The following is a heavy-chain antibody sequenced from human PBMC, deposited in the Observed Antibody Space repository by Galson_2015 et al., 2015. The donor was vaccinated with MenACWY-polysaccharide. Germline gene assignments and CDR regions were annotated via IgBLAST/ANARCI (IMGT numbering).Heavy chain of an antibody. D-gene: IGHD2-15*01. CDR1: GFTFSDAW. V-gene: IGHV3-15*01. J-gene: IGHJ4*02. CDR3: CRYYNCGLDY. Sequence: SLRLSCAASGFTFSDAWMSWVRQASGKGLEWVGRVKREADGGTTDYAAHVRGRFTISRDDSKNMLYLQMNSLKSEDTAVYFCCRYYNCGLDYWGQGTLVNVSS. CDR2: VKREADGGTT.